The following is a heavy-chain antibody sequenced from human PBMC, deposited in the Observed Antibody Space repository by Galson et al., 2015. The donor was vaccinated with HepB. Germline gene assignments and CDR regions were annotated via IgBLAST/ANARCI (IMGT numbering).Heavy chain of an antibody. D-gene: IGHD4-17*01. Sequence: SLRLSCAASGFTFSSYSMNWVRQAPGKGLEWVSYISSSSYTIYYADSVKGRFTISRDNAKNSLYLQMNSLRAEDTAVYYCAREKYGDYSFDYWGQGTLVTVSS. V-gene: IGHV3-48*01. CDR2: ISSSSYTI. J-gene: IGHJ4*02. CDR1: GFTFSSYS. CDR3: AREKYGDYSFDY.